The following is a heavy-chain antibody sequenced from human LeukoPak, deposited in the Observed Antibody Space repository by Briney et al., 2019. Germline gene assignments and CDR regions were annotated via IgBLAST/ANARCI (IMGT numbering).Heavy chain of an antibody. CDR1: GGSFSGYY. D-gene: IGHD2-2*01. CDR2: IYYSGST. V-gene: IGHV4-59*12. Sequence: SETLSLTCAVYGGSFSGYYWSWIRQPPGKGLEWIGYIYYSGSTYYNPSLKSRVTISVHTSKNQFSLKLSSVTAADTAVYYCARRQYQPPDTFIYWYFDLWGRGTLVTVSS. CDR3: ARRQYQPPDTFIYWYFDL. J-gene: IGHJ2*01.